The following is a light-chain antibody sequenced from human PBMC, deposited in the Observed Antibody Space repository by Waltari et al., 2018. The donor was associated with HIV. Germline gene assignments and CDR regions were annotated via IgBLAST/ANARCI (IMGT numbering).Light chain of an antibody. J-gene: IGLJ1*01. V-gene: IGLV2-8*01. CDR2: DVS. CDR3: KSYAGSNNPYV. CDR1: TSDVGGSRY. Sequence: QSALTQPPSASGSPGQSVTISCTGTTSDVGGSRYVSWYQHHPGKAPKLIIYDVSKRPSGVPDRFSGSKSGNTASLTVSGLQADDEADYYCKSYAGSNNPYVFGTGTKVTVL.